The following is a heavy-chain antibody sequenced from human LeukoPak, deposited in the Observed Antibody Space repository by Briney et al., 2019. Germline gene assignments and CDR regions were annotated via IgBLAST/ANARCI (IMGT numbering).Heavy chain of an antibody. V-gene: IGHV3-9*01. CDR3: AKTSMVRGKYYLDY. D-gene: IGHD3-10*01. Sequence: GRSLRLSCAASGSTFDDYAMHWVRQAPGKGLEWVSGISWNSGSIGYADSVKGRFTISRDNAKNSLYLQMNSLRAEDTALYYYAKTSMVRGKYYLDYWGQGTLVTVSS. CDR2: ISWNSGSI. CDR1: GSTFDDYA. J-gene: IGHJ4*02.